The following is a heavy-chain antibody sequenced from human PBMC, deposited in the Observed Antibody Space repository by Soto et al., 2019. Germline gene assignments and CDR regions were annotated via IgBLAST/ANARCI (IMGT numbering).Heavy chain of an antibody. V-gene: IGHV4-39*01. CDR1: GGSISSSSYY. Sequence: PSETLSLTSSVSGGSISSSSYYWGWIRQPPGKGLVWIGSIYYSGSTYYNPSLKSRVTISVDTSKHQFSLKLSSVTAADTAVFYCARHRARNWFDPWGQGTLVTVSS. D-gene: IGHD6-6*01. J-gene: IGHJ5*02. CDR2: IYYSGST. CDR3: ARHRARNWFDP.